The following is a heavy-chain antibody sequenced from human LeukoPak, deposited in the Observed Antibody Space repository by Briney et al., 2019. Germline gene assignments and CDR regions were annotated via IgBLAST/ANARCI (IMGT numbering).Heavy chain of an antibody. V-gene: IGHV4-61*02. D-gene: IGHD1-26*01. CDR3: ARVGWELHFDY. Sequence: VKPSETLSLTCAVSGYSISSGYYWGWIRQPAGKGLEWIGRIYTSGSTNYNPSLKSRVTISVDTSKNQFSLKLSSVTAADTAVYYCARVGWELHFDYWGQGTLVTVSS. CDR1: GYSISSGYY. J-gene: IGHJ4*02. CDR2: IYTSGST.